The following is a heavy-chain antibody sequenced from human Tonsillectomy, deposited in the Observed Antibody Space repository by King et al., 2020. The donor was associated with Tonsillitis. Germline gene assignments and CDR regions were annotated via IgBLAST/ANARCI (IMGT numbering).Heavy chain of an antibody. D-gene: IGHD6-19*01. CDR1: GFTFDEFG. V-gene: IGHV3-9*01. J-gene: IGHJ5*02. Sequence: VQLVESGGGLVEPGRSLRLSCEVSGFTFDEFGMHWVRQAPGKGLEWVSGISWNSGSIGYADSVKGRFISSRDNAEKTLYLEMISVRVEDTAFYYCAKDIGSGWRYNWFDPWGQGTLVTVSS. CDR2: ISWNSGSI. CDR3: AKDIGSGWRYNWFDP.